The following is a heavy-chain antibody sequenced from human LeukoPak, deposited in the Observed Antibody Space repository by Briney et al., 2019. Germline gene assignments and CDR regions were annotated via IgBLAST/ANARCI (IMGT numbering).Heavy chain of an antibody. CDR2: ISAYNGNT. Sequence: ASAKVSCKASGYTFTSYGISWVRQAPGQGLEWMGWISAYNGNTNYAQKFQGRVTMTRDTSISTAYMELSRLRSDDTAVYYCARFYSGYGNYYYYMDVWGKGTTVTVSS. V-gene: IGHV1-18*01. CDR1: GYTFTSYG. CDR3: ARFYSGYGNYYYYMDV. J-gene: IGHJ6*03. D-gene: IGHD5-12*01.